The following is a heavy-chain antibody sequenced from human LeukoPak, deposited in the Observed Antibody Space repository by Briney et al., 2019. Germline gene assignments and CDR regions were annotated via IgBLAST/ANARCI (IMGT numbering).Heavy chain of an antibody. V-gene: IGHV3-7*01. D-gene: IGHD6-25*01. CDR3: ARASGRNDY. J-gene: IGHJ4*02. CDR2: IKQDGSEK. Sequence: GGSLRLSCAASGFTFSSYGVSWVRQAPGKGLEWVANIKQDGSEKYYVDSVKGRFTISRDNAKNSLYLQMNSLRAEDTAVYYCARASGRNDYWGQGTLVTVSS. CDR1: GFTFSSYG.